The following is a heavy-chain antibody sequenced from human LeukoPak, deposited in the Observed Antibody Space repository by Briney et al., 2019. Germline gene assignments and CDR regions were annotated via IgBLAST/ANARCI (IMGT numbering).Heavy chain of an antibody. CDR2: MNPNSGNT. Sequence: ASVTVSCKASGYTFTSYDINWVRQATGQGLEWMGWMNPNSGNTGYAQKFQGRVTMTRNTSISTAYMELSSLRSEDTAVYYCARVGGNSDYYGMDVWGQGTTVTVSS. V-gene: IGHV1-8*01. D-gene: IGHD4-4*01. CDR3: ARVGGNSDYYGMDV. J-gene: IGHJ6*02. CDR1: GYTFTSYD.